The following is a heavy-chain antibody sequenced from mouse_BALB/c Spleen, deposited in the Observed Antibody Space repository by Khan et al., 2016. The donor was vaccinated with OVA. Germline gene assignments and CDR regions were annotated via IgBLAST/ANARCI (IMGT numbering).Heavy chain of an antibody. D-gene: IGHD1-1*01. J-gene: IGHJ3*01. Sequence: QVQLKQSGAELAKPGASVKMSCKASGYTFTNYWMHWVKQRPGQGLEWIGYINPSTDYTEYTQKFKDKATLTADKSSSTAYMQLSSLTSEDSAIYYCVSLGSSAAGFTYWGQGTLVTVSA. V-gene: IGHV1-7*01. CDR2: INPSTDYT. CDR1: GYTFTNYW. CDR3: VSLGSSAAGFTY.